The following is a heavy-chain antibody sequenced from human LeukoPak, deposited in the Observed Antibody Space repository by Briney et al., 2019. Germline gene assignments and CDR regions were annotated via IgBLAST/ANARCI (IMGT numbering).Heavy chain of an antibody. J-gene: IGHJ4*02. V-gene: IGHV4-34*01. CDR1: GGSFSGYY. Sequence: SETQSLTCAVYGGSFSGYYWSWIRQPPGKGLEWIGEINHSGSTNYNPSLKSRVSISLDTSMIHFSLRLSSVTAADTAVYFCARGSRTPDYWGQGTLVTVSS. CDR3: ARGSRTPDY. CDR2: INHSGST.